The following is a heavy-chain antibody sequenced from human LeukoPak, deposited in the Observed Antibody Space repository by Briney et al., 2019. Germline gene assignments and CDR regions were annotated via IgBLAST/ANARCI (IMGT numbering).Heavy chain of an antibody. CDR2: ISSSSSYI. CDR3: AKDIVGGGNDY. D-gene: IGHD2-15*01. V-gene: IGHV3-21*06. Sequence: GGSLRLSCAASGFTFSSYSMNWVRQAPGKGLEWVSSISSSSSYIYYADSVKGRFTISRDNAKTSLYLHMSSLRAEDTAIYYCAKDIVGGGNDYWGRGTLVIVSS. CDR1: GFTFSSYS. J-gene: IGHJ4*02.